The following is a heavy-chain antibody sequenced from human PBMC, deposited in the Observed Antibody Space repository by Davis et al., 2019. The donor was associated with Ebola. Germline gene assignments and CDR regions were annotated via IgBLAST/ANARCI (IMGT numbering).Heavy chain of an antibody. V-gene: IGHV3-15*07. CDR1: GFTFSNAW. CDR3: TTHFRYSSSPAFDY. CDR2: IKSKTDGGTT. D-gene: IGHD6-6*01. Sequence: GESLKISCAASGFTFSNAWMNWVRQAPGKGLEWVGRIKSKTDGGTTDYAAPVKGRFTISRDDSKNTLYLQMNSLKTEDTAVYYCTTHFRYSSSPAFDYWGQGTLVTVSS. J-gene: IGHJ4*02.